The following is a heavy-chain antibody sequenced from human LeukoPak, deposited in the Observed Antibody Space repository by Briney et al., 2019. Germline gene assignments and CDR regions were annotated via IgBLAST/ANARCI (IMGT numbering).Heavy chain of an antibody. CDR3: ATAEYGDSPFDY. J-gene: IGHJ4*02. Sequence: ALVKVSCKASGYTFTSYDINWVRQATGQGLEWMGWMNPNSGNTGYAQKFQGRVTMTRNTSISTAYMELSSLRSEDTAVYYCATAEYGDSPFDYWGQGTLVTVSS. CDR2: MNPNSGNT. V-gene: IGHV1-8*01. CDR1: GYTFTSYD. D-gene: IGHD4-17*01.